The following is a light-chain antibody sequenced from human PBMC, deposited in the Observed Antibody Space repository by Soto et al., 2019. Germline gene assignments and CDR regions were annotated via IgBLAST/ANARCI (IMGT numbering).Light chain of an antibody. J-gene: IGLJ1*01. V-gene: IGLV3-1*01. CDR3: LAWDSSTASYV. CDR1: KLDDKY. CDR2: QDD. Sequence: SYELTQPPSVSVSPGQTANITCSGDKLDDKYTSWYRQRPGQSPVLVIYQDDRRPSGIPERCSGSTSGHTATLTVTGTQAMDEADYYCLAWDSSTASYVFGTGTKLTVL.